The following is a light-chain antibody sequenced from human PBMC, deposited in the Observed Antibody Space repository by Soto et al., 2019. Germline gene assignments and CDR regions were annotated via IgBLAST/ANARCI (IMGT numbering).Light chain of an antibody. CDR1: QGIRSY. J-gene: IGKJ1*01. Sequence: DIQLTQSPSFLSASVGDRVTITCRASQGIRSYLAWYQQKLGKAPKLLIYAASTLQSGVPSRFSGSGSGTEFTLTISSLQTEDFATYYCQQLNSYPRTFGQGTKVEIK. V-gene: IGKV1-9*01. CDR2: AAS. CDR3: QQLNSYPRT.